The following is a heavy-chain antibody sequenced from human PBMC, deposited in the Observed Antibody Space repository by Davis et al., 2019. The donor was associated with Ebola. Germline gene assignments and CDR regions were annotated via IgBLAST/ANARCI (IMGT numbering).Heavy chain of an antibody. V-gene: IGHV3-23*01. CDR3: AKGLHCSSTSCYRCWFDP. Sequence: GESLKISCAASGFTFSSYAMSWVRQAPGKGLEWVSAISGSGGSTYYADSVKGRFTISRDNSKNTLYLQMNSLRAEDTAVYYCAKGLHCSSTSCYRCWFDPWGQGTLVTVSS. CDR2: ISGSGGST. CDR1: GFTFSSYA. J-gene: IGHJ5*02. D-gene: IGHD2-2*01.